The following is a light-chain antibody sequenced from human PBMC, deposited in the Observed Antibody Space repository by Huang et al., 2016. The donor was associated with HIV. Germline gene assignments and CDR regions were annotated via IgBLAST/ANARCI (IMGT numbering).Light chain of an antibody. J-gene: IGKJ1*01. CDR1: QNITKS. Sequence: DIQMTQSPPSLSASVGDRVTFTCRADQNITKSLNWYQQNPGKSPKLLIYTVSTLERGVPSRFSGSGSGSRFTLNIGNLQPEDFATYYCQQSFSVPRTFG. CDR3: QQSFSVPRT. V-gene: IGKV1-39*01. CDR2: TVS.